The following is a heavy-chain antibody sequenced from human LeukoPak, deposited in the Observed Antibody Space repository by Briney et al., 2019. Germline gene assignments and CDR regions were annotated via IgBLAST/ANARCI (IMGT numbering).Heavy chain of an antibody. CDR2: TSANNRNT. CDR3: SRSKAVVSSSLYYYYMDV. D-gene: IGHD6-19*01. Sequence: GASVKVSCKASGYTFLSHGFSWVRQAPGQGLEWMGWTSANNRNTNYAQRLQGRVTMTTDTSTNTAYRELRILRRYYTAVYSCSRSKAVVSSSLYYYYMDVWGKGTTIIV. CDR1: GYTFLSHG. V-gene: IGHV1-18*01. J-gene: IGHJ6*03.